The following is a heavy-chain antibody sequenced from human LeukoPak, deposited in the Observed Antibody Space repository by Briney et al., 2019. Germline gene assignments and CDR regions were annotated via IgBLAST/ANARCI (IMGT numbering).Heavy chain of an antibody. CDR1: GFTFSNYA. CDR2: TSGSGGST. Sequence: PGGSLRLSCAAYGFTFSNYAMSWVPQAPGKGLEWVSATSGSGGSTSYADSVKGRFTISRDNSKNTLYLQMNSLRAEDTAVYYCAKNRGPSPYWGQGTLVTVSS. CDR3: AKNRGPSPY. D-gene: IGHD1-14*01. V-gene: IGHV3-23*01. J-gene: IGHJ4*02.